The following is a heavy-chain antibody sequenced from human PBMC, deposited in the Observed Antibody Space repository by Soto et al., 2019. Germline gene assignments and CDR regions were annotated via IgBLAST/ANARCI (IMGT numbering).Heavy chain of an antibody. D-gene: IGHD3-16*02. CDR2: ISGSGGST. Sequence: PGGSLRLSCAACGFTFSSYSISWVRQAPWKGLEWVSAISGSGGSTYYAGSVKGRFTISRDNSKNTLYLQMNSLRAEDTAVYYCASLERGYIADPSRGQRTLVAVSS. CDR1: GFTFSSYS. J-gene: IGHJ4*02. CDR3: ASLERGYIADPS. V-gene: IGHV3-23*01.